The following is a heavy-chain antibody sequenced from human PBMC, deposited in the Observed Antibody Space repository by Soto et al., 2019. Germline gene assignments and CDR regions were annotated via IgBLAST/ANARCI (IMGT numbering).Heavy chain of an antibody. D-gene: IGHD4-17*01. CDR2: IYYCGRT. Sequence: PSETLSLTCTVYGGSISSSSYYWGWIRHPPGKWLEWSGCIYYCGRTYYNPPLKSRVTISADTSKNQFSLKLSSVTAADTAVYYCARRGIYGDSSDYWGQGSLVTVSS. CDR1: GGSISSSSYY. J-gene: IGHJ4*02. CDR3: ARRGIYGDSSDY. V-gene: IGHV4-39*01.